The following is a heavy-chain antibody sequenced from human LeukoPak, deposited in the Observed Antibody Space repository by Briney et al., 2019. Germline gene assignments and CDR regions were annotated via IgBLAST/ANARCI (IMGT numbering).Heavy chain of an antibody. CDR1: GFTFSSYE. D-gene: IGHD1-26*01. Sequence: GGSLRLSCAASGFTFSSYEMNWVRQAPGKGLEWVSYISCSGSTTYYADSVKGRFTISRDKAKNSLYLQMNSLRAEATDVYYCARDSIVGSGYWGQGTLVTVSP. CDR3: ARDSIVGSGY. J-gene: IGHJ4*02. V-gene: IGHV3-48*03. CDR2: ISCSGSTT.